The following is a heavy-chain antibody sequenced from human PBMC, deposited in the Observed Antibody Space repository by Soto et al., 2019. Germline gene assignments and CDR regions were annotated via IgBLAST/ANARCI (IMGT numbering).Heavy chain of an antibody. Sequence: GGSLRLSCAASGLTFSKAWMTWVRQAPGKGLEWVGRIKTKTDGGATDYAAPVKGRFTLSRDDSKNKLYLQMNSLKTEDTAVYYFTTEINVEPASVKNAFDIWGQGTMVTVS. V-gene: IGHV3-15*01. CDR3: TTEINVEPASVKNAFDI. CDR2: IKTKTDGGAT. CDR1: GLTFSKAW. D-gene: IGHD2-2*01. J-gene: IGHJ3*02.